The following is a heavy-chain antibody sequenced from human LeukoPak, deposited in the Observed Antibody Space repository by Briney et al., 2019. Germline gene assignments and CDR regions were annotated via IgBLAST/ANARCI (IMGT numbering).Heavy chain of an antibody. Sequence: KPGESLKISCKASGYIFTSYWIAWVRQMPGKGLEWMGIIYAGDSDTRYSPSFQGQVAISVDKSINTAYLQWSSLQASDTAMYYCGMSGDRVPLQDDVFDVWGQGTMVTVST. V-gene: IGHV5-51*03. CDR1: GYIFTSYW. D-gene: IGHD1-26*01. CDR3: GMSGDRVPLQDDVFDV. J-gene: IGHJ3*01. CDR2: IYAGDSDT.